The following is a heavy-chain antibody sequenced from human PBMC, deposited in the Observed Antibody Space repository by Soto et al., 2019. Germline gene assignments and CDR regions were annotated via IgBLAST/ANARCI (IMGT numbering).Heavy chain of an antibody. Sequence: QVQLVQSGAEVKKPGASVKVSCKASGYTFTNYGISWVRPAPGQGLEWMGWINAHNGTAKSAQKLQGRATMTTHTPTSTAYMEPRRLRSDDTAVYYCARVLPPFDPWGQGTLVTVSS. CDR2: INAHNGTA. V-gene: IGHV1-18*01. CDR1: GYTFTNYG. J-gene: IGHJ5*02. CDR3: ARVLPPFDP.